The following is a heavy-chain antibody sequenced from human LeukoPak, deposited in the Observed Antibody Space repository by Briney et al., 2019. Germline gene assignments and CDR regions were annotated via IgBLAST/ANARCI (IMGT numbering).Heavy chain of an antibody. V-gene: IGHV3-30*18. CDR2: ISYDGTNK. CDR1: GFTFSSYG. CDR3: AKDADTKLLIISTSLVN. Sequence: GRSLRLSRAASGFTFSSYGMHWVRQAPGKGLEWVAVISYDGTNKFYADSVKGRFTISRDNSKSTLYLQMNSLRAADTAVYYCAKDADTKLLIISTSLVNWGQGTLVTVSS. J-gene: IGHJ4*02. D-gene: IGHD3-9*01.